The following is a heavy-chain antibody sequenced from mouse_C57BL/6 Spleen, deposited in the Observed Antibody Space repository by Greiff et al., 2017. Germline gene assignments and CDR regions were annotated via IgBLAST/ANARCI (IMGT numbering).Heavy chain of an antibody. CDR1: GYTFTSYW. D-gene: IGHD1-1*01. V-gene: IGHV1-52*01. CDR2: IDPSDSET. J-gene: IGHJ3*01. Sequence: QVQLQQPGAELVRPGSSVKLSCKASGYTFTSYWLHWVKQRPIQGLEWIGNIDPSDSETHYNQKFKDKATLTVDKSSSTAYMQLSSLSSEDAAVYYCARFYYYGSGGFAYWGQGTLVTVSA. CDR3: ARFYYYGSGGFAY.